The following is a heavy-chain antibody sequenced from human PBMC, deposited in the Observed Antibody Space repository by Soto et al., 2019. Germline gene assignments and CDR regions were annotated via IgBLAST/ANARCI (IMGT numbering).Heavy chain of an antibody. CDR2: IYYSGST. CDR1: GDSIRSYS. V-gene: IGHV4-59*01. Sequence: PSETLSLTCTVSGDSIRSYSWTWIRQPPGKGLELIGYIYYSGSTRYNPSLKSRVTISVDMSKNQFSLTLSSVIAADTAVYYCASAYGGFGNGLDVWGQGTAVTVSS. J-gene: IGHJ6*02. CDR3: ASAYGGFGNGLDV. D-gene: IGHD5-12*01.